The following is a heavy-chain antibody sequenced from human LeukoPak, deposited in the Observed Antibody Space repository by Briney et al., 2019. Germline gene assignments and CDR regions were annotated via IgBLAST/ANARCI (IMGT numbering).Heavy chain of an antibody. CDR3: ARGWFGELLDAFDI. Sequence: PGGSLRLSCAASGFTFSSYWMGWVRQAPGKGLEWVANIKQDGSEKYYVDSVKGRFTISRDNAKNSLYLQMNSLRAEDTAVYYCARGWFGELLDAFDIWGQGTMVTVSS. D-gene: IGHD3-10*01. V-gene: IGHV3-7*04. CDR2: IKQDGSEK. J-gene: IGHJ3*02. CDR1: GFTFSSYW.